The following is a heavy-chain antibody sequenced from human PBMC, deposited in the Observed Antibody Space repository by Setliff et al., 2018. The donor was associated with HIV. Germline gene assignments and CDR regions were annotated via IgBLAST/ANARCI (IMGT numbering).Heavy chain of an antibody. D-gene: IGHD6-19*01. CDR3: ARSKYSSGWYSDRDAFDI. Sequence: SLTCDVSGSYISNSYYWGWVRQPPGKGLEWIGSIYHSGTTYYNPSLKSRVTISVATSKIQSSLKLTSVTAADTALYYCARSKYSSGWYSDRDAFDIWGQGTMVTVSS. V-gene: IGHV4-38-2*01. CDR1: GSYISNSYY. J-gene: IGHJ3*02. CDR2: IYHSGTT.